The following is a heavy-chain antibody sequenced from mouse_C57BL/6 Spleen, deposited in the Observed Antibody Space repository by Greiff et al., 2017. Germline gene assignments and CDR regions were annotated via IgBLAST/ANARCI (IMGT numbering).Heavy chain of an antibody. D-gene: IGHD2-4*01. CDR1: GYSFTGYY. Sequence: VQLQQSGPELVKPGASVKISCTASGYSFTGYYMNWVKQSPEKSLEWIGEINPSTGGTTYNQKFKAKATLTVDKSSSTAYLQLKSLTSEDSAVYYFGAYYDYDVGDYWGEGTTLTVSS. V-gene: IGHV1-42*01. CDR2: INPSTGGT. CDR3: GAYYDYDVGDY. J-gene: IGHJ2*01.